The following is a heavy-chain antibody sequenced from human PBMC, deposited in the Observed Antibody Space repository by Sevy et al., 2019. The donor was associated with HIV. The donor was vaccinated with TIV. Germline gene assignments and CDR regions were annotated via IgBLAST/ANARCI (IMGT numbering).Heavy chain of an antibody. CDR2: ISNSGTTI. V-gene: IGHV3-48*03. CDR1: GFSFSSYE. Sequence: GGSLSLSCAASGFSFSSYEMNWVRQAPGKGLEWVSYISNSGTTISYSDSVRGRFTISRDNARNLLYLQMNSLRAEDTAVYYCARDLPPSATTVAHFDCWGQRTLVTVSS. J-gene: IGHJ4*02. CDR3: ARDLPPSATTVAHFDC. D-gene: IGHD4-17*01.